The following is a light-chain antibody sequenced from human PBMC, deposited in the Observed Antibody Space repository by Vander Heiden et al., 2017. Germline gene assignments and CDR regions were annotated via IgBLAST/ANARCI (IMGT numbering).Light chain of an antibody. V-gene: IGLV3-25*03. J-gene: IGLJ1*01. CDR1: ALPKQY. CDR3: QSSDTSGTYYV. CDR2: KDS. Sequence: SYELTQPSSVSVSPGQTARIPCSGDALPKQYAYWYQQKPGQAPVLVIYKDSERPSGIPERFSGSSSGTTVTLTISGVQAEDEADYYCQSSDTSGTYYVFGTGTKVTVL.